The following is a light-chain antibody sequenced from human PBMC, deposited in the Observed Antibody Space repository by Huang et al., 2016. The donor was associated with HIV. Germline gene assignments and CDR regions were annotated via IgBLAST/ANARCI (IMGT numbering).Light chain of an antibody. CDR2: GAS. Sequence: EMVMTPSPAPLSVSPGERATVSCRASQSINSNLAWYQQKPGQAPRLLIYGASTRATGIPARFRGSGSGTEFTLTISSLQSEDFAYYYCQHYNNWPPLVTFGGGTKVEIK. CDR3: QHYNNWPPLVT. CDR1: QSINSN. V-gene: IGKV3-15*01. J-gene: IGKJ4*01.